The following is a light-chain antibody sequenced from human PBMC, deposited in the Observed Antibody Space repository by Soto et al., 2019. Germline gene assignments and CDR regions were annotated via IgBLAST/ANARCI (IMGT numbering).Light chain of an antibody. J-gene: IGKJ1*01. Sequence: EIVMTQSPATLSVSPGERATLSCRASQSVSSNLAWYQQKPGQAPRLLIYGASTRATGIPASFSSSGSGTEFALTIRSLESEDFAVYYCQQYNNWPRTFGQGTKVEI. V-gene: IGKV3-15*01. CDR1: QSVSSN. CDR2: GAS. CDR3: QQYNNWPRT.